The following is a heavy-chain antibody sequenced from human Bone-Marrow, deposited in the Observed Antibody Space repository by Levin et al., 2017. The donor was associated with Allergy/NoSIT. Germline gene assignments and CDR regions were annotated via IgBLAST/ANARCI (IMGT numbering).Heavy chain of an antibody. CDR3: ARSPQVWLLYFDY. CDR2: IYHTGRA. Sequence: SQTLSLTCAVSGGSIISGGDSWRWIRQPPGKGLEWIGYIYHTGRAFYNPSLRSRVTMSVDTSKNQFSLRLTSVTAADTAVYICARSPQVWLLYFDYWGQGTLVTVSS. CDR1: GGSIISGGDS. V-gene: IGHV4-30-2*01. D-gene: IGHD5-18*01. J-gene: IGHJ4*02.